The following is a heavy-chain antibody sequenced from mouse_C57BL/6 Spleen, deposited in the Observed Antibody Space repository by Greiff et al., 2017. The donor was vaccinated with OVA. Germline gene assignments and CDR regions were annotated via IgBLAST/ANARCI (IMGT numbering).Heavy chain of an antibody. D-gene: IGHD1-1*01. V-gene: IGHV2-5*01. J-gene: IGHJ1*03. Sequence: VKLVESGPGLVQPSQSLSITCTVSGFSLTSYGVHWVRQSPGKGLEWLGVIWRGGSTDYNAAFMSRLSITKDNSKSQVFFKINSLQADDTAIYYCAKMGTTVVDWYFDVWGTGATVTVSS. CDR3: AKMGTTVVDWYFDV. CDR2: IWRGGST. CDR1: GFSLTSYG.